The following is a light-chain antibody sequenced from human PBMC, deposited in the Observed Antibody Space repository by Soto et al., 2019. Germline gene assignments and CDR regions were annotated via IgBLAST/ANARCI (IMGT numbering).Light chain of an antibody. J-gene: IGLJ2*01. CDR2: SDN. CDR3: AAWDDSLRGRV. CDR1: SSNIGSNP. V-gene: IGLV1-44*01. Sequence: QSEPTQPPSASGTPGQRVTISCSGSSSNIGSNPVSWYQQLPGTAPKSLIYSDNQRPSGVPDRISGSRSGTSASLAISGLQSEDEAEYYCAAWDDSLRGRVFGGGTKLTVL.